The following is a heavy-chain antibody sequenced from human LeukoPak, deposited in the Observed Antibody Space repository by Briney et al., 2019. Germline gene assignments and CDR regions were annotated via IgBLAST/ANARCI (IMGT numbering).Heavy chain of an antibody. V-gene: IGHV1-18*01. CDR3: ARGLSREKEPDCFDY. Sequence: GASVKVSCKASGYTFTSYGISWVRQAPGQGLEWMGWISAYNGNTNYAQKLQGRVTMTTDTSTSTAYMELRSLRSDDTAVYYCARGLSREKEPDCFDYWGQGTLVTVSS. D-gene: IGHD5-24*01. CDR1: GYTFTSYG. J-gene: IGHJ4*02. CDR2: ISAYNGNT.